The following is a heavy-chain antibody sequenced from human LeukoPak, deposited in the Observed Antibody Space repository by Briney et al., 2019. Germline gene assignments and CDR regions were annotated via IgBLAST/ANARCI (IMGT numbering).Heavy chain of an antibody. CDR3: AIKHCSSTSCYMNEWGIDY. CDR2: IYPGDSDT. Sequence: GESLKISCKGSGYSFTSYWIGWVRQMPGKGLECMGIIYPGDSDTRYSPSFQGQVTISADKSISTAYLQWSSLKASDTAMYYCAIKHCSSTSCYMNEWGIDYWGQGTLVTVSS. J-gene: IGHJ4*02. V-gene: IGHV5-51*01. CDR1: GYSFTSYW. D-gene: IGHD2-2*02.